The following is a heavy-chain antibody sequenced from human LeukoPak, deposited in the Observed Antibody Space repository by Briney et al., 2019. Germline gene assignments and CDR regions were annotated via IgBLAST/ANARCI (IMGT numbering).Heavy chain of an antibody. Sequence: ASVKVSCKVSGYTLTELSMHWVRQAPGKGLEWMGGFDPEDGETIYAQKFQGRVTMTEDTSTDTAYMELSSLRSEDAAVYYCATPGVYDYVWGSYTAYWGQGTLVTVSS. D-gene: IGHD3-16*01. V-gene: IGHV1-24*01. CDR2: FDPEDGET. CDR3: ATPGVYDYVWGSYTAY. J-gene: IGHJ4*02. CDR1: GYTLTELS.